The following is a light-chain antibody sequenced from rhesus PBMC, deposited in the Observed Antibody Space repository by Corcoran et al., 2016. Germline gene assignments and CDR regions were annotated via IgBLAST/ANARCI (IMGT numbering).Light chain of an antibody. CDR2: GAP. V-gene: IGKV3-24*04. Sequence: EILVTQSPATLSLSPGERGTLSCRTSQRVGSYLAWYQQKPGQAPRLLVFGAPASATGIPDKFSGRGSGTDFPLTISSLDPEDVGIYYCQQNSTLWSFSPGTKVEIK. CDR3: QQNSTLWS. CDR1: QRVGSY. J-gene: IGKJ1*01.